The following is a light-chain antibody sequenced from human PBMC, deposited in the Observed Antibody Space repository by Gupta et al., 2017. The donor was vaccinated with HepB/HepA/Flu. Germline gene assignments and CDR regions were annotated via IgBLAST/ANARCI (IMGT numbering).Light chain of an antibody. V-gene: IGLV1-47*01. CDR3: ATGDDNAYV. CDR2: RIE. Sequence: QSVLTQPPSASGTPGPRVTIYCSGSTSKIENNNIYWYQQVAGAAPKLLIYRIEQRPAGVPDRFSGSKSGTSASLVIRGLRSEEEADYYCATGDDNAYVFGTGTKVTV. J-gene: IGLJ1*01. CDR1: TSKIENNN.